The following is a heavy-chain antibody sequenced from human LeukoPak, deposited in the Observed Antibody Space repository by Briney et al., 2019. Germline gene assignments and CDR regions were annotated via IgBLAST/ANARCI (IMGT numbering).Heavy chain of an antibody. D-gene: IGHD6-13*01. Sequence: PSETLSLTCAVYGGSFSGYYWSWIRPPPGKGLEWIGEINHSGSTNYNPSLKSRATISVDTSKKQFSLKLSSVTAADTAVYYCAREGKYSSSWYDHGGQGTVVSVSS. CDR2: INHSGST. CDR3: AREGKYSSSWYDH. J-gene: IGHJ5*02. CDR1: GGSFSGYY. V-gene: IGHV4-34*01.